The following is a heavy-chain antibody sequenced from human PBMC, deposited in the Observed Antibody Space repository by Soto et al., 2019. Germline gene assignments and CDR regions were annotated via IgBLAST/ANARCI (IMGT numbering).Heavy chain of an antibody. CDR3: ARGGGYCSGGSCYPVPLDY. D-gene: IGHD2-15*01. Sequence: GGSLRLSCAASGFTVSSNYMSWVRQAPGKGLEWVSVIYSGGSTYYADSVKGGFTISRDNSKNTLYLQMNSLRAEDTAVYYCARGGGYCSGGSCYPVPLDYWGQGTLVTVSS. J-gene: IGHJ4*02. CDR2: IYSGGST. V-gene: IGHV3-53*01. CDR1: GFTVSSNY.